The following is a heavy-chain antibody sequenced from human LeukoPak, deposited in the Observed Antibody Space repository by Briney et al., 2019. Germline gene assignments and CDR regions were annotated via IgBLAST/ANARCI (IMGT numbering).Heavy chain of an antibody. Sequence: ASVKVSCKASGYTFTSYGISWVRQAPGQGLEWMGWISAYNGNTNYAQKLQGRVTMTTDTSTSTAYMELRSLRSDDTAAYYCARDAKVYCSSTSCPHDYWGQGTLVTVSS. CDR2: ISAYNGNT. J-gene: IGHJ4*02. CDR3: ARDAKVYCSSTSCPHDY. CDR1: GYTFTSYG. V-gene: IGHV1-18*01. D-gene: IGHD2-2*01.